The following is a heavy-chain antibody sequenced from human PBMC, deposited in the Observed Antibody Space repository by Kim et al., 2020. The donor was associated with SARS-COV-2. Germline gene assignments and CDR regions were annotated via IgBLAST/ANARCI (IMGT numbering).Heavy chain of an antibody. Sequence: SETLSLTCTVSGGSVSSGSYYWSWIRQPPGKGLEWIGYIYYSGSTNYNPSLKSRVTISVDTSKNQFSLKLSSVTAADTAVYYCASFAGVTPDYWGQGTLVTVSS. D-gene: IGHD3-10*01. CDR2: IYYSGST. J-gene: IGHJ4*02. V-gene: IGHV4-61*01. CDR3: ASFAGVTPDY. CDR1: GGSVSSGSYY.